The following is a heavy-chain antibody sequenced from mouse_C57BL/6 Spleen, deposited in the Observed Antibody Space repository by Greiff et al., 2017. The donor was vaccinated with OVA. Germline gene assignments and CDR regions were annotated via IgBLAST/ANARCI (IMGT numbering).Heavy chain of an antibody. J-gene: IGHJ1*03. Sequence: QVHVKQSGAELVRPGASVTLSCKASGYTFTDYEMHWVKQTPVHGLEWIGAIDPETGGTAYNQKFKGKAILTADKSSSTAYMELRSLTSEDSAVYYCTRWGNYPHWYFDVWGTGTTVTVSS. D-gene: IGHD2-1*01. CDR3: TRWGNYPHWYFDV. V-gene: IGHV1-15*01. CDR1: GYTFTDYE. CDR2: IDPETGGT.